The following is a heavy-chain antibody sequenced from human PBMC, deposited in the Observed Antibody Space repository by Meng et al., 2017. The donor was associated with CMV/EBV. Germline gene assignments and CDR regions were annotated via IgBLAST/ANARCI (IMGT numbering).Heavy chain of an antibody. Sequence: SETLSLTCAVYGGSFSGYYWSWIRQPPGKGLEWIGEIIHSGSTNYNPSLKSRVTISVDTSKNQFSLKLSSVTAADTAVYYCARGGPITIFGVAINWFDPWGQGTLVTVSS. CDR1: GGSFSGYY. D-gene: IGHD3-3*01. V-gene: IGHV4-34*01. J-gene: IGHJ5*02. CDR2: IIHSGST. CDR3: ARGGPITIFGVAINWFDP.